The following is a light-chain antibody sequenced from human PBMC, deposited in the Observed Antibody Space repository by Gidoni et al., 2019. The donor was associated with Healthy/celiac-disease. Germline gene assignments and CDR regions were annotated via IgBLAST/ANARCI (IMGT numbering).Light chain of an antibody. CDR1: QSLLHSDGKTY. CDR3: MQGNRLPIT. J-gene: IGKJ4*01. Sequence: DIVMTQTPLSLSVTPGQPASISCKSSQSLLHSDGKTYLYWYLQKPGQSPQLLIYEVSNRFSGWPVRFSGGGSGTNFTRKISGGKAGIVGVYYCMQGNRLPITFGGGPRWRSN. V-gene: IGKV2D-29*02. CDR2: EVS.